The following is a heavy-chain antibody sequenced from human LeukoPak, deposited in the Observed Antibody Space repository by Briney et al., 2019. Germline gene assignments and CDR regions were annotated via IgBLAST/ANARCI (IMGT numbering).Heavy chain of an antibody. Sequence: GESLKISCKGSGYSFTSYWIGWVRQMPGKGLVWMGIIYPGDSDTRYSPSFQGQVTISADKSISTAYLQWSSLKASDTAMYYCARHRGVVPAASVWFDPWGQGTLVTVSS. V-gene: IGHV5-51*01. CDR2: IYPGDSDT. CDR1: GYSFTSYW. CDR3: ARHRGVVPAASVWFDP. D-gene: IGHD2-2*01. J-gene: IGHJ5*02.